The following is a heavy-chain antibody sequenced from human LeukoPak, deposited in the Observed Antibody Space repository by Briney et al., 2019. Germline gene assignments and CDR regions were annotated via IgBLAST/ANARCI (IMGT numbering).Heavy chain of an antibody. CDR1: GFTFSSYE. J-gene: IGHJ4*02. CDR3: AKDHLPGIVVADRDY. Sequence: PGGSLRLSCAASGFTFSSYEMNWVRQAPGKGLEWVSYISSSGSTIYYADSVKGRFTISRDNSKNTVYLQINSLRAEDTALYYCAKDHLPGIVVADRDYWGQGTLVTVSS. V-gene: IGHV3-48*03. CDR2: ISSSGSTI. D-gene: IGHD6-19*01.